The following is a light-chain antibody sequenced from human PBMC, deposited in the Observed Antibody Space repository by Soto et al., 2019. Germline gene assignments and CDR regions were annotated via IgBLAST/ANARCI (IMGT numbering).Light chain of an antibody. CDR3: KSYAGSNTYV. CDR2: EVV. J-gene: IGLJ1*01. V-gene: IGLV2-8*01. CDR1: KNDIGVYDF. Sequence: ALTQPPSASGSPGQSVTISCTGTKNDIGVYDFVSWYQHHPGNAPRLIIYEVVQRPSGVPDRFSGSKSGNTASLTVSGLQAADEGDYFCKSYAGSNTYVFGSGTKVTVL.